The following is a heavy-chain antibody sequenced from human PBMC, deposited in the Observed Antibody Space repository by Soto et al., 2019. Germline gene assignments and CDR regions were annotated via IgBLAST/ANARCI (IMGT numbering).Heavy chain of an antibody. J-gene: IGHJ6*02. CDR2: IYWDDDK. V-gene: IGHV2-5*02. CDR1: GFSLSTSGVG. Sequence: QITLKESGPTLVRPTQTLTLTCTFSGFSLSTSGVGVGWIRQPPGKALEWLALIYWDDDKRYSPSLKSRLTITKDTSKNQVVLTMTNMDPVDPATYYCAHSRCGGDCLQSYSSHYYYGMDVRGQGTTVTVSS. D-gene: IGHD2-21*02. CDR3: AHSRCGGDCLQSYSSHYYYGMDV.